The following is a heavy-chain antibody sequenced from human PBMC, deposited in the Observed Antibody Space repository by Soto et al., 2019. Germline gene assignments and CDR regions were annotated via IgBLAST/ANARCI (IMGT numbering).Heavy chain of an antibody. D-gene: IGHD4-4*01. V-gene: IGHV4-34*01. J-gene: IGHJ6*03. CDR2: INHSGST. CDR1: GGSFSGYY. Sequence: SETLSLTCAVYGGSFSGYYWSWIRQPPGKGLEWIGEINHSGSTNYNPSLKSRVTISVDTSKNQFSLKLSSVTAADTAVYYCARGSTVTTRGSNLYYYYYMDVWGKGTTVTVSS. CDR3: ARGSTVTTRGSNLYYYYYMDV.